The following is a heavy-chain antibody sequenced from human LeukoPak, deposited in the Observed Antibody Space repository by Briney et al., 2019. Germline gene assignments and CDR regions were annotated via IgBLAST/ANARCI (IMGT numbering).Heavy chain of an antibody. CDR3: ARHIGGGIEDMDV. CDR1: GGSIGTYY. Sequence: PSETLSLTCTVSGGSIGTYYWSWIRQPPGKGLEWIGYIYLTGTRYNHSLHSRVTISVDRSRNQFFLKMSSVTAADTAVYYCARHIGGGIEDMDVWSKGTTVVVSS. CDR2: IYLTGT. V-gene: IGHV4-59*08. J-gene: IGHJ6*03. D-gene: IGHD3-16*02.